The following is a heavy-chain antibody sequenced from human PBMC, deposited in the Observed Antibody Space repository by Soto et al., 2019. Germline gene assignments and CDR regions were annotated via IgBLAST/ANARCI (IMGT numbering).Heavy chain of an antibody. V-gene: IGHV1-18*01. J-gene: IGHJ6*04. Sequence: QVKLVQSGAEVKKPGASVKVSCKASGYTFTSYGISWVRQAPGQGLEWMGWISAYNGHTNYTQKRQGRVTMTTDTPTSKAYMELRSPRSDDTAVYYSARGESIVDVWGEETTVTVSS. CDR3: ARGESIVDV. CDR1: GYTFTSYG. D-gene: IGHD6-6*01. CDR2: ISAYNGHT.